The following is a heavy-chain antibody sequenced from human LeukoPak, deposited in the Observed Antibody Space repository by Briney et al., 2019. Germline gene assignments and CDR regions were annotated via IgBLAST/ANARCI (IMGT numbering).Heavy chain of an antibody. D-gene: IGHD3-22*01. Sequence: SETLSLTCAVYGGSFSGYYWGWIRQPPGKGLEWIGSIYYSGSTYYNPSLKSRVTISVDTSKNQFSLKLSSVTAADTAVYHCARHPLNFHTMIVVDPLPSWFDPWGQGTLVTVSS. CDR2: IYYSGST. CDR1: GGSFSGYY. J-gene: IGHJ5*02. V-gene: IGHV4-39*01. CDR3: ARHPLNFHTMIVVDPLPSWFDP.